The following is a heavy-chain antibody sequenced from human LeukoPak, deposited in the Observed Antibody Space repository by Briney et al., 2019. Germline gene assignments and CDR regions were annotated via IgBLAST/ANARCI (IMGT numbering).Heavy chain of an antibody. D-gene: IGHD5-18*01. CDR1: GYSFTSYW. J-gene: IGHJ4*02. V-gene: IGHV5-51*01. CDR3: AKGKGGDTAMAKYFDY. Sequence: GESLKISCKGSGYSFTSYWIGWVRQMPGKGLEWMGIIYPGDSDTRYSPSFQGQVTISADKSISTAYLQWSSLKASDTAMYYCAKGKGGDTAMAKYFDYWGQGTLVTVSS. CDR2: IYPGDSDT.